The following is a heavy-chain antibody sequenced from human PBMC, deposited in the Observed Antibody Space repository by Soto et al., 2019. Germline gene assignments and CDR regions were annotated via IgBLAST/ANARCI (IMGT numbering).Heavy chain of an antibody. D-gene: IGHD6-13*01. Sequence: GGSLRRSCEGSGFTFNDYAVTWVRQAPGKGLEWVSVISGSAGSTFYADSVKGRFTISRDNSNNIVYLQMNSLRGEDTAVYYCAKEEGSTWYPTDYWGQGTLVTVSS. CDR1: GFTFNDYA. V-gene: IGHV3-23*01. CDR3: AKEEGSTWYPTDY. J-gene: IGHJ4*02. CDR2: ISGSAGST.